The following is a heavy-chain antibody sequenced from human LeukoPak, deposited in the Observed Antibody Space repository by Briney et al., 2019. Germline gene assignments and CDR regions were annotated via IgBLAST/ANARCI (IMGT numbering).Heavy chain of an antibody. CDR2: IRSKANSYAT. CDR3: VRAKYSGSTHFDY. Sequence: PGGSLRLSCAASGFTFSGSAMHWVRQASGKGLEWVGRIRSKANSYATAYAASVKGRFTISRDDSKNTAYLQMNSLKTEDTAVYYCVRAKYSGSTHFDYWGQGTLVTVSS. V-gene: IGHV3-73*01. D-gene: IGHD1-26*01. J-gene: IGHJ4*02. CDR1: GFTFSGSA.